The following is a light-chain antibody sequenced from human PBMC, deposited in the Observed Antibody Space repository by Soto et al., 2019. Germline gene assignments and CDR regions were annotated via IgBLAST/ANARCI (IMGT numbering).Light chain of an antibody. CDR3: SLYTSISPYVV. V-gene: IGLV2-18*01. Sequence: QSALTQPPSVSGSPGQSVTISCTGTSSDVGSYNRVSWYQQPPGTAPKLMIYEVSNRPSGVPDRFSGSKSGNTASLTISGLQAEDEADYYCSLYTSISPYVVFGGGTNLTVL. CDR1: SSDVGSYNR. J-gene: IGLJ2*01. CDR2: EVS.